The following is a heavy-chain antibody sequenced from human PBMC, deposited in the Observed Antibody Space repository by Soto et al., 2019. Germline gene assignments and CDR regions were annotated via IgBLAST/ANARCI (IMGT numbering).Heavy chain of an antibody. J-gene: IGHJ6*02. CDR1: GGTFSSYA. CDR3: ARSGGNMGIYYYYYGMDV. CDR2: IIPIFGTA. D-gene: IGHD6-13*01. Sequence: SVKVSCKASGGTFSSYAISWVRQAPGQGLEWMGGIIPIFGTANYAQKFQGRVTITADKSTSTAYMELSSLRSEDTAVYYCARSGGNMGIYYYYYGMDVWGQGTTVTVSS. V-gene: IGHV1-69*06.